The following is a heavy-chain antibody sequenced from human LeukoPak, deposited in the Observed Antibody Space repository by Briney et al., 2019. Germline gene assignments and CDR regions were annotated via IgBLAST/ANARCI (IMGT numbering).Heavy chain of an antibody. CDR3: AKVNWNYVADYYYGMDV. V-gene: IGHV3-23*01. D-gene: IGHD1-7*01. CDR1: GFTFSSYG. J-gene: IGHJ6*02. CDR2: ISGNGVNT. Sequence: GGSLRLSCAASGFTFSSYGMNWVRQAPGKGLEWVSSISGNGVNTYYADSVKGRFTISRDNSKNTLSLQMNSLRAEDTAVYFCAKVNWNYVADYYYGMDVWGQGTTVTVSS.